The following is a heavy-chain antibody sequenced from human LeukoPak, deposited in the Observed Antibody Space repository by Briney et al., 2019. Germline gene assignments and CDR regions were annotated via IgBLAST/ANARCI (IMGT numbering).Heavy chain of an antibody. J-gene: IGHJ3*02. CDR3: ARAGGNSGYGGRGAFDI. CDR2: INHSGST. V-gene: IGHV4-34*01. Sequence: PSETLSLTCAVYGGSFSGYYWSWIRQPPGKGLEWIGEINHSGSTNYNPSLKSRVTISVDTSKNQFSLKLSSVTAADTAVYYCARAGGNSGYGGRGAFDIWGQGTMVTVSS. D-gene: IGHD5-12*01. CDR1: GGSFSGYY.